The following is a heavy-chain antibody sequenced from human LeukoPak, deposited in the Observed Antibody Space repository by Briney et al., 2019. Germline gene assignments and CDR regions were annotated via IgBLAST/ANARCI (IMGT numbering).Heavy chain of an antibody. CDR2: IYKTGST. Sequence: TSETLSLTCTVSGGSISSGSYYWSWIRQPAGKRLEWIGHIYKTGSTNYSPSLKSRVTISVDTSENQFSLKLSSVTAADTAVYYCTRHQTNNSGPGTPFDYWGQGTLVSVSS. CDR1: GGSISSGSYY. V-gene: IGHV4-61*09. CDR3: TRHQTNNSGPGTPFDY. J-gene: IGHJ4*02. D-gene: IGHD1-20*01.